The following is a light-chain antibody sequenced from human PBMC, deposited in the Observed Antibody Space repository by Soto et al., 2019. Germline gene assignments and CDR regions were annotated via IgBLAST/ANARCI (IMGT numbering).Light chain of an antibody. J-gene: IGLJ3*02. CDR2: DVS. Sequence: QSALTQPSAVSGSPGQSITISCTGTSSDVGGYKYVSWYQQHPGKVPKLLIYDVSNRPSGVSNRFSGSKSGNTASLTISGLQAEDEANYYCTSYRSSSTNFVFGGGTKLTVL. V-gene: IGLV2-14*01. CDR1: SSDVGGYKY. CDR3: TSYRSSSTNFV.